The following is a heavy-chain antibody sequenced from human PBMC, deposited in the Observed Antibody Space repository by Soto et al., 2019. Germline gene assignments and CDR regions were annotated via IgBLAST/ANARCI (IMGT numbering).Heavy chain of an antibody. D-gene: IGHD2-2*01. CDR3: ARISPAAIDYYYYCMDV. CDR1: GFTFSSYS. V-gene: IGHV3-48*01. Sequence: GGSLRLSCAASGFTFSSYSMNWVRQAPGKGLEWVSYISSSSSTIYYADSVKGRFTISRDNAKNSLYLQMNSLRAEDTAVYYCARISPAAIDYYYYCMDVWGKGATVTVSS. CDR2: ISSSSSTI. J-gene: IGHJ6*03.